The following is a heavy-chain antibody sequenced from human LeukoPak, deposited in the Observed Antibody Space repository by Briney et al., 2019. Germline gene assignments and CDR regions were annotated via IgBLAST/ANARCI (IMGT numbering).Heavy chain of an antibody. D-gene: IGHD3-22*01. CDR2: LYLGVST. Sequence: PSETLSLTCTVSGGPIYSYYWSWIRQTAGKGLEWIGRLYLGVSTDYNPSLKSRVTISVDTSKKQFALKLSAVTAADTAVYYCARMNFYDSTGYSPGHYMDVWGKGTTVTVSS. CDR1: GGPIYSYY. V-gene: IGHV4-4*07. J-gene: IGHJ6*03. CDR3: ARMNFYDSTGYSPGHYMDV.